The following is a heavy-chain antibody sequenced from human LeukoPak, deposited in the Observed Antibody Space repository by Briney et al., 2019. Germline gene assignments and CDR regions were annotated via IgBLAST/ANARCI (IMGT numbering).Heavy chain of an antibody. CDR3: ARPDYGDYEYYFDY. CDR2: IKQDGSEK. CDR1: GFTSSSYW. J-gene: IGHJ4*02. V-gene: IGHV3-7*01. Sequence: GGSLRLSCAASGFTSSSYWMSWVRQAPGKGLEWVANIKQDGSEKYYVDSVKGRFTISRDNAKNSLYLQMNSLRAEDTAVYYCARPDYGDYEYYFDYWGQGTLVTVSS. D-gene: IGHD4-17*01.